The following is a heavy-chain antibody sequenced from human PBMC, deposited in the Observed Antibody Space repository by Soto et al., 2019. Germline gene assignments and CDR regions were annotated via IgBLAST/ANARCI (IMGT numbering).Heavy chain of an antibody. V-gene: IGHV5-51*01. CDR2: IYPGDSDT. CDR1: GYSFTTYW. CDR3: ARQDLFSGELSFEKPYFDY. Sequence: GESLKISCQTSGYSFTTYWIGWVRQMPGKGLEWMGIIYPGDSDTRYSPSFQGQVTISADKSISTAYLQWSSLKASDTAMYYCARQDLFSGELSFEKPYFDYWGQGTLVTVSS. J-gene: IGHJ4*02. D-gene: IGHD3-16*02.